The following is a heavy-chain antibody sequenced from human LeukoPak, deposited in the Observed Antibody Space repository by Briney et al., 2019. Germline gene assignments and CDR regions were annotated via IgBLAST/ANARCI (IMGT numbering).Heavy chain of an antibody. J-gene: IGHJ4*02. Sequence: GGSLRLSCEGSAFIFSGHWMNWVRQTPGKGLEWVAVISYDGSNKYYADSVKGRFTISRDNSKNTLYLQMNSLRAEDTAVYYCAKGCRFENYGSGSYSDYWGQGTLVTVSS. CDR1: AFIFSGHW. D-gene: IGHD3-10*01. V-gene: IGHV3-30*18. CDR2: ISYDGSNK. CDR3: AKGCRFENYGSGSYSDY.